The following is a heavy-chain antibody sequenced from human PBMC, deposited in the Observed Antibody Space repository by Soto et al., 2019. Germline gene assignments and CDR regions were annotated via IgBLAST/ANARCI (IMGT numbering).Heavy chain of an antibody. D-gene: IGHD6-13*01. Sequence: GGSLRLSCAASGFTFTRYSLNWVRQAPGKGLEWVSSISSTTNYIYYGDSMKGRFTISRDNAKNSLYLEMNSLRAEDTAVYYCARGGHSSSWYWRNNWFDPWGQGTLVTVSS. CDR1: GFTFTRYS. CDR3: ARGGHSSSWYWRNNWFDP. CDR2: ISSTTNYI. J-gene: IGHJ5*02. V-gene: IGHV3-21*06.